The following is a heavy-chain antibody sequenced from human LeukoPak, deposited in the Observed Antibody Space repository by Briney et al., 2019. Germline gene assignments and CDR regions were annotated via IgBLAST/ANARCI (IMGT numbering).Heavy chain of an antibody. CDR1: GGTFSSYA. Sequence: ASVKVSCKASGGTFSSYAISWVRQAPGQGLEWMGIINPSGGSTSYAQKFQGRVTTTRDTSTSTVYMELSSLRSEDTAVYYCARGEYSYGQPERPFDYWGQGTLVTVSS. CDR3: ARGEYSYGQPERPFDY. CDR2: INPSGGST. V-gene: IGHV1-46*01. J-gene: IGHJ4*02. D-gene: IGHD5-18*01.